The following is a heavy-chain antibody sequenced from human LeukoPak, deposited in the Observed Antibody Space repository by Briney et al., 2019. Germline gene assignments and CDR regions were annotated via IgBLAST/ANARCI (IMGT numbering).Heavy chain of an antibody. CDR1: GGSISTYY. CDR2: IYYTGSG. J-gene: IGHJ6*03. V-gene: IGHV4-59*01. Sequence: SETLSLTCTVSGGSISTYYWSWIRQPPGKGLEWIGFIYYTGSGNYNPSLKSRVTMSVDTSKNQFSLMLSSVTAADTAAYYCAREGDTNIYYFYMDVWGKGTTVTVSS. CDR3: AREGDTNIYYFYMDV. D-gene: IGHD1-26*01.